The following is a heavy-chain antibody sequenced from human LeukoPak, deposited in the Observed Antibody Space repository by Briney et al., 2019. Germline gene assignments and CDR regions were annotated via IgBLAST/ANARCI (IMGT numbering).Heavy chain of an antibody. CDR2: TYYRSKWYS. J-gene: IGHJ3*01. D-gene: IGHD5-24*01. CDR3: ARGGQGDGYSADEAFDF. CDR1: GYSVSSNSTA. V-gene: IGHV6-1*01. Sequence: SQTLSLTCAISGYSVSSNSTACNWIRQSPSRGLEWLGRTYYRSKWYSDYAVSVKSRITINPDTSKNQFSLQLNSVTPEDTAVYYCARGGQGDGYSADEAFDFWGQGTMVTVSS.